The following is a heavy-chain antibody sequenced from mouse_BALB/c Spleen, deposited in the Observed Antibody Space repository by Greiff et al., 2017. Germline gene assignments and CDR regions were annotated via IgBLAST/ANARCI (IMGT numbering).Heavy chain of an antibody. Sequence: QVHVKQSGAELVRPGSSVKISCKASGYAFSSYWVNWVKQRPGQGLEWIGQIYPGDGDTNYNGKFKGKATLTADKSSSTAYMQLSSLTSEDSAVYFCATDGNYGWFAYWGQGTLVTVSA. CDR3: ATDGNYGWFAY. J-gene: IGHJ3*01. D-gene: IGHD2-1*01. V-gene: IGHV1-80*01. CDR1: GYAFSSYW. CDR2: IYPGDGDT.